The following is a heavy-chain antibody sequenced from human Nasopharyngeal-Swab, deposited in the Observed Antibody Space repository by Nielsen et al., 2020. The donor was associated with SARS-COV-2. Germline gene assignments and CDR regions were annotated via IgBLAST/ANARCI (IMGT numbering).Heavy chain of an antibody. Sequence: GESLKISCAASGFIFSQTWMNWVRQAPGKGLEWVGRIKSKNVGGTTDYAASVKGRFVISRDDSKKVLYLQVNSLKTEDTGIYYCTTVLEWGQGTPVSVSS. CDR3: TTVLE. J-gene: IGHJ4*02. V-gene: IGHV3-15*01. CDR2: IKSKNVGGTT. CDR1: GFIFSQTW.